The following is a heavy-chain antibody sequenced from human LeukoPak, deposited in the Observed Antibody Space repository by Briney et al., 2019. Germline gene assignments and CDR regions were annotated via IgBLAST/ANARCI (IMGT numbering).Heavy chain of an antibody. J-gene: IGHJ5*02. CDR1: GGSFSGYY. D-gene: IGHD2-15*01. CDR2: INHSGST. Sequence: SETLSLTCAVYGGSFSGYYWSWIRQPPGKGLEWIGEINHSGSTNYNPSLKSRVTISVDTSKNQFSLKLSSVTAADTAVYYCARRKSRGYCSGGSCRTHWFDPWGQGTLVTVSS. V-gene: IGHV4-34*01. CDR3: ARRKSRGYCSGGSCRTHWFDP.